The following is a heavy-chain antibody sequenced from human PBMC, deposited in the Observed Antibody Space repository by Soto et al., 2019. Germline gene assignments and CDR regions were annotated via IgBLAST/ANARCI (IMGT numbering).Heavy chain of an antibody. CDR1: GGTFSSYA. J-gene: IGHJ4*02. CDR3: ARDGYSRGWLFL. Sequence: QVQLVQSGAEVKKPGSSVKVSCKASGGTFSSYAISWVRQAPGQGLEWMGGIIPIFGTANYAQKFQGRVTITADESTSTAYMELLSLRSEDTAVYYWARDGYSRGWLFLWGQGTLVTVSS. CDR2: IIPIFGTA. V-gene: IGHV1-69*12. D-gene: IGHD6-19*01.